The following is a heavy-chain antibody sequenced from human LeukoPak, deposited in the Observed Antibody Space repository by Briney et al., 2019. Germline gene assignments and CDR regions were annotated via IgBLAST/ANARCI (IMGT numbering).Heavy chain of an antibody. Sequence: SETLSLTCAVSGESFSGYYWSWFRQPPGKGLEWIGEINHSGSTNYNPSLTSRATISVDAYKNQLYLRMASVIAADTAIYYCAKGRWEVPDYWGQGTLVFVSS. J-gene: IGHJ4*02. D-gene: IGHD1-26*01. CDR1: GESFSGYY. CDR3: AKGRWEVPDY. CDR2: INHSGST. V-gene: IGHV4-34*01.